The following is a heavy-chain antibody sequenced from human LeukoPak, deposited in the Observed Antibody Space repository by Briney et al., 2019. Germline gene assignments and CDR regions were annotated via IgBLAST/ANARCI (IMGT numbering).Heavy chain of an antibody. D-gene: IGHD6-6*01. CDR1: GFTFSSYS. Sequence: GGSLRLSCAASGFTFSSYSMNWVRQAPGKGLEWVSYISSSSSTIYYADSVKGRFTISRDNAKNSLYLQMNSLRAEDTAVYYCAKQPHIAARPGRYYYYMDVWGKGTTVTVSS. J-gene: IGHJ6*03. V-gene: IGHV3-48*01. CDR2: ISSSSSTI. CDR3: AKQPHIAARPGRYYYYMDV.